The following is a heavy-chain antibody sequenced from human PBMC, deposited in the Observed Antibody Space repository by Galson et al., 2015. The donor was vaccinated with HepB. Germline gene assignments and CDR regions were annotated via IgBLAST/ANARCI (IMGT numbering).Heavy chain of an antibody. CDR2: IKQDGSEK. CDR1: GFTFSSYW. J-gene: IGHJ6*03. D-gene: IGHD3-3*01. V-gene: IGHV3-7*03. Sequence: SLRLSCAASGFTFSSYWMTWVRQAPGKGLGWVANIKQDGSEKYYVDSVKGRFTISRDNAKNSLYLQMNSLRAEDTAVYYCARARVHTIFGVVGSENYYYYYMDVWGKGTTVTVSS. CDR3: ARARVHTIFGVVGSENYYYYYMDV.